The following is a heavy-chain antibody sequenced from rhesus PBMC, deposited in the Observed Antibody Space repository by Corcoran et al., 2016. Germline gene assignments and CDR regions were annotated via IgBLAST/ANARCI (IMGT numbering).Heavy chain of an antibody. CDR3: ARLAGAAAVFDY. CDR2: IFGSIGST. J-gene: IGHJ4*01. Sequence: QVQLQESGPGLVKPSETLSLTCAVSGGSISGGYGWSWIRQPPGKGLEWIGHIFGSIGSTYYNPSLKSRVTISRDTSKNQFSLKLSSVTAADTAVYYCARLAGAAAVFDYWGQGVLVTVSS. D-gene: IGHD6-43*01. CDR1: GGSISGGYG. V-gene: IGHV4S7*01.